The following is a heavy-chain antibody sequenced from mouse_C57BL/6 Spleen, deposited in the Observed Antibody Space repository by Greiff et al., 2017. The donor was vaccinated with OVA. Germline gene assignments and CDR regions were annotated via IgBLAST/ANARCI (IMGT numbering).Heavy chain of an antibody. Sequence: VHVKQSGAELVKPGASVKLSCTASGFNIKDYYMHWVKQRTEQGLEWIGRIDPEDGETKYAPKFQGKATITADTSSNTAYLQLSSLTSEDTAVYYCALAYYSNYEAMDYWGQGTSVTVSS. V-gene: IGHV14-2*01. J-gene: IGHJ4*01. D-gene: IGHD2-5*01. CDR1: GFNIKDYY. CDR3: ALAYYSNYEAMDY. CDR2: IDPEDGET.